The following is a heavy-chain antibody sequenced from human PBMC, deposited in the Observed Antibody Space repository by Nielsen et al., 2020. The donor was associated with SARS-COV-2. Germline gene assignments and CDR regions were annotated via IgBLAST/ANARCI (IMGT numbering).Heavy chain of an antibody. CDR3: ARPEGVGMDV. V-gene: IGHV3-53*01. CDR2: IYSGGST. Sequence: GGSLRLSCAASGFTFSSYGMHWVRQAPGKGLEWVSVIYSGGSTYYADSVKGRFTISRDNSKNTLYLQMNSLRAEDTAVYYCARPEGVGMDVWGQGTTVTVSS. J-gene: IGHJ6*02. CDR1: GFTFSSYG.